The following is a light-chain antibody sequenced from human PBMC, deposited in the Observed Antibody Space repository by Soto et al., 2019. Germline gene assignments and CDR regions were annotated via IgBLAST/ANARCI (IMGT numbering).Light chain of an antibody. CDR3: QQYNNWPIT. CDR1: ESVSDD. Sequence: IVLTQSPANLSVSQGERATLSWRASESVSDDLAWYQQKHGRAPRLLIYRASTRAAGVSARISGSGSGTELTLSISSLQPEDFEVYYCQQYNNWPITFGQGTRLEIK. CDR2: RAS. J-gene: IGKJ5*01. V-gene: IGKV3-15*01.